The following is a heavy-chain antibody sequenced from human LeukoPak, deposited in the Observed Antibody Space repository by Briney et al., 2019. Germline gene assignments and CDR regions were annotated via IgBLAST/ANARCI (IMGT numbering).Heavy chain of an antibody. CDR3: ATGGSSGWYHFEY. CDR1: GFTFTSYW. CDR2: INSDGSTT. V-gene: IGHV3-74*03. J-gene: IGHJ4*02. Sequence: PGGSLRLSCAASGFTFTSYWMHWVRQAPGKGLVWVSLINSDGSTTKYADSVKGRFTMSRDNAKNTLYLEVNSLRGEDTAVYYCATGGSSGWYHFEYWGQGTLVTVSS. D-gene: IGHD6-19*01.